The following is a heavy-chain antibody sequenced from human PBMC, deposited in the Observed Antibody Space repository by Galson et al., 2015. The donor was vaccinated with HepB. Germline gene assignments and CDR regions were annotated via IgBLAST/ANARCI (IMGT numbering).Heavy chain of an antibody. Sequence: SVKVSCKASGYTFTSYAMHWVRQAPGQRLEWMGWINAGNGNTKYSQKFQGRVTITRDTSASTAYMELSRLRSDDTAVYYCARVRSTVGNWFDPWGQGTLVTVSS. D-gene: IGHD4-17*01. CDR2: INAGNGNT. V-gene: IGHV1-3*01. CDR1: GYTFTSYA. J-gene: IGHJ5*02. CDR3: ARVRSTVGNWFDP.